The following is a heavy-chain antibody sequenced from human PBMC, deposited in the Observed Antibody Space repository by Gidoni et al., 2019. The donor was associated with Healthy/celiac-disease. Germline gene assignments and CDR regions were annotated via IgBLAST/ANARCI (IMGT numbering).Heavy chain of an antibody. V-gene: IGHV3-11*01. D-gene: IGHD1-26*01. CDR2: MSSSGSTI. Sequence: QVQLVESGGGLVKPGGSLRLSCDDSGFPFSDYYMSWILQAPGKVLEWVSYMSSSGSTIFYADSVKCRFTISRDNAKNSLYLQMNSLRAEDTSVYYCASLGGGSSRVDYLGQGTLVTVSS. CDR1: GFPFSDYY. J-gene: IGHJ4*02. CDR3: ASLGGGSSRVDY.